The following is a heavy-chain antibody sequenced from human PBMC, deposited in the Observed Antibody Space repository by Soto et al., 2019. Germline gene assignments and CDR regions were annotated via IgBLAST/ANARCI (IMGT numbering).Heavy chain of an antibody. D-gene: IGHD3-10*01. J-gene: IGHJ4*02. CDR3: AREGYPYGLDY. Sequence: ELQLVETGGGLIQPGGSLSLSCAASGFTVSSKYMHWVRQAPGKGLEWVSLTYTGGNTYYADSVKGRFTVSRDNSKNTLFLHMNSLSAEDRAVYYCAREGYPYGLDYWGQGSLVTISS. V-gene: IGHV3-53*02. CDR1: GFTVSSKY. CDR2: TYTGGNT.